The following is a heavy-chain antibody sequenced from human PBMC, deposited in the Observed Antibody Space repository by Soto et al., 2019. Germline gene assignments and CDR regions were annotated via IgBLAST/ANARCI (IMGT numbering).Heavy chain of an antibody. D-gene: IGHD6-19*01. J-gene: IGHJ4*02. CDR1: GGPFSSYA. CDR2: IIPIFGTA. Sequence: GGSVKVCFKASGGPFSSYAISLVRQAPGQGLEWMGGIIPIFGTANYAQKFQGRVTITADKSTSTAYMELSSLRSEDTAVYYCAREEAAVGDSYYFDYWGQGTMVTVSS. CDR3: AREEAAVGDSYYFDY. V-gene: IGHV1-69*06.